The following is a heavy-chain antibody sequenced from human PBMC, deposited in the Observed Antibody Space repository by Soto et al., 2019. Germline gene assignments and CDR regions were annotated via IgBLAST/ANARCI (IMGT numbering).Heavy chain of an antibody. V-gene: IGHV4-4*07. CDR3: AGAVSDFDVRRYRTSYFDQ. J-gene: IGHJ4*02. CDR1: GASISGFY. Sequence: SETLSLTCTVSGASISGFYWSWIRKSAGKGLEWIGRIYATGTTDYNPSLKSRVMMSVDTSKKQFSLKLRSVTAADTAFYYCAGAVSDFDVRRYRTSYFDQWGQGLLVTVSS. CDR2: IYATGTT. D-gene: IGHD3-10*02.